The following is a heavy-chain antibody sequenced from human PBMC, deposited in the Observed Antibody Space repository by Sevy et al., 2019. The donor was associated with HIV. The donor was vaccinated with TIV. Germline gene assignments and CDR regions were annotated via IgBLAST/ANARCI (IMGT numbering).Heavy chain of an antibody. CDR2: ISYDGSNK. V-gene: IGHV3-30*18. J-gene: IGHJ6*02. CDR3: AKELYDFWGGYYISGYYYGMDV. Sequence: GGSLRLSCAASGFTFSNYGIHWVRRAPGKGLEWVALISYDGSNKYYADSVKGRFTISRDNFKNTLYLQMNSLRAEDTAVYYCAKELYDFWGGYYISGYYYGMDVWGQWTTVTVSS. D-gene: IGHD3-3*01. CDR1: GFTFSNYG.